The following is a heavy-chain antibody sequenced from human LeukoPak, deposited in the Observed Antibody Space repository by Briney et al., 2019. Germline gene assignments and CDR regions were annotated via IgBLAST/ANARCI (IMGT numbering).Heavy chain of an antibody. V-gene: IGHV3-23*01. D-gene: IGHD3-10*01. Sequence: GGSLRLSCAASGFTFSSYGMSWFRKAPGKGLKWVSAITATSSSTHDADSVQGRFTISRDNSKNTLYLQMNSLRPEDTAIYYCAKLFESGTYNNFFHYWGQGTLVTVFS. CDR2: ITATSSST. CDR3: AKLFESGTYNNFFHY. J-gene: IGHJ4*02. CDR1: GFTFSSYG.